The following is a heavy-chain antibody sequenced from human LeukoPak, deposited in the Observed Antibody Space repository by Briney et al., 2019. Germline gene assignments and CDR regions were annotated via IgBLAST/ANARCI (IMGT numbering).Heavy chain of an antibody. Sequence: ASVKVSCKASGYTFTNYYMHWARQAPGQGLEWMGIVNPSGGSTNYAQKFQDRITMTSDTSTTTVYMELSSLRSEDTAVYYCATIEAAGSSFDYWGQGTLVTVSS. CDR1: GYTFTNYY. J-gene: IGHJ4*02. CDR2: VNPSGGST. D-gene: IGHD6-13*01. V-gene: IGHV1-46*01. CDR3: ATIEAAGSSFDY.